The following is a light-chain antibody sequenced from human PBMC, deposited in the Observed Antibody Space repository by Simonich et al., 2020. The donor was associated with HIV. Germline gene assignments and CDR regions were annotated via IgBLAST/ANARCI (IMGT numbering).Light chain of an antibody. Sequence: QSALTQPASVSGSPGQSITISCTGTNSDVGGYNYVSWYQQHPGKAPKVMIYDVSKRPSGGSNRFSGSKSGNTASLTISGLQAEDEADYYCCSYTSSSTWVFGGGTKLTVL. V-gene: IGLV2-14*01. J-gene: IGLJ3*02. CDR1: NSDVGGYNY. CDR3: CSYTSSSTWV. CDR2: DVS.